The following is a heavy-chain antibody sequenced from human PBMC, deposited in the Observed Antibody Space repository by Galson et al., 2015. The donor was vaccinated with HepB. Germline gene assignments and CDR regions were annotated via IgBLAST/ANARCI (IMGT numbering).Heavy chain of an antibody. J-gene: IGHJ6*02. D-gene: IGHD5-18*01. V-gene: IGHV4-31*03. CDR1: GGSISSGGYY. Sequence: QVQLQESGPGLVKPSETLSLTCTVSGGSISSGGYYWSWIRQHPGKGLEWTGYIYYSGSTYYNPSLKSRVTISVDTSKNQFSLKLSSVTAADTAVYYCARNKREWLRNYYYGMDVWGQGTTVTVSS. CDR3: ARNKREWLRNYYYGMDV. CDR2: IYYSGST.